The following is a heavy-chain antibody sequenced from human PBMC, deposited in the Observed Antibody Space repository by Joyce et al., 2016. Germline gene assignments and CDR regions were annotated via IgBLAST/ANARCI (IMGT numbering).Heavy chain of an antibody. V-gene: IGHV1-2*04. CDR2: INPKSGAT. Sequence: QVQLVQSGAEVKKPGASVKVSCKTSGYTFTDYYIHSVRQAPGQGLEWMGGINPKSGATNDLHKFQGWVTMTRDTSISTVYMELNSLRSDDTAFYYCARAQPLGESSLDIDNWGQGTLVTASS. CDR3: ARAQPLGESSLDIDN. D-gene: IGHD3-16*02. CDR1: GYTFTDYY. J-gene: IGHJ4*02.